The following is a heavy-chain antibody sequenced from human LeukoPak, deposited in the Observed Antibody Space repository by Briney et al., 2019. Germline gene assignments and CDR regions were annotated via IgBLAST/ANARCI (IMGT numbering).Heavy chain of an antibody. CDR2: IRYDGRNK. CDR1: GFTFCGYG. CDR3: AKVGGSRSFYMDV. V-gene: IGHV3-30*02. Sequence: PGGSLRLSCAASGFTFCGYGMHWVRQAPGKGLEWVAFIRYDGRNKYYADSVKGRFTISTDNSKNTLYLQMNSLRAEDTAVYYCAKVGGSRSFYMDVWGKGTTVTISS. D-gene: IGHD3-10*01. J-gene: IGHJ6*03.